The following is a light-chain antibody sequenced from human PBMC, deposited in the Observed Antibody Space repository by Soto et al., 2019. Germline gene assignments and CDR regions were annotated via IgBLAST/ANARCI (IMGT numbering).Light chain of an antibody. Sequence: QSVLTQPPSVSGAPGQRVTISCTGSSSNIGAGYDVHWYQQLPGTAPKLLIYGNSNRPSGVPDRFSGSKSGTSASLAITGLQAEDEADYYCGTWGWGLRVFGAGTKLTVL. CDR1: SSNIGAGYD. CDR2: GNS. J-gene: IGLJ3*02. CDR3: GTWGWGLRV. V-gene: IGLV1-40*01.